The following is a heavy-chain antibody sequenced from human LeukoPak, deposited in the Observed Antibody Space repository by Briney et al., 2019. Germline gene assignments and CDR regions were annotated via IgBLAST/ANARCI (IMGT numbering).Heavy chain of an antibody. D-gene: IGHD1-7*01. CDR3: AAAEGNYYFDY. CDR1: GDSINSGDYY. Sequence: PSQTLSLTCTVSGDSINSGDYYWSWIRQPPGKGLEWIGYIYYSGSTYYNPSLKSRITISVDTSKNQFSLKLSSVTAADTAVYYCAAAEGNYYFDYWGQGTLVTVSS. J-gene: IGHJ4*02. CDR2: IYYSGST. V-gene: IGHV4-30-4*01.